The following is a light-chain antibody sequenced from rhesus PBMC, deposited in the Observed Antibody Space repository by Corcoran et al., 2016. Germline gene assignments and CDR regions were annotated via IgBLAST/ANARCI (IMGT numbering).Light chain of an antibody. CDR1: QSVSSS. CDR2: GAS. Sequence: EIVMTQSPATLSLSPGERATLSCRASQSVSSSLAWYQQKPGQAPNLLIYGASSRATGIPERFSGSGSGTEFTLTSSSLEPEDVGVYYCQQDYSWPWTFGQGTKVEIK. V-gene: IGKV3-42*01. CDR3: QQDYSWPWT. J-gene: IGKJ1*01.